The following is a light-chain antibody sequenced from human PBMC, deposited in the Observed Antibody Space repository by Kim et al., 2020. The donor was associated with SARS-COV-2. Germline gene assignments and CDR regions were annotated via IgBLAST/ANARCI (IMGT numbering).Light chain of an antibody. CDR1: KLGDKY. J-gene: IGLJ3*02. Sequence: SYELTQPPSVSVSPGQTASITCSGDKLGDKYACWYQQKPGQSPVLVIYQDSKRPSGIPERFSGSNSGNPATLTISGTQAMDEADYYCQAWESTWVFGGGT. CDR2: QDS. CDR3: QAWESTWV. V-gene: IGLV3-1*01.